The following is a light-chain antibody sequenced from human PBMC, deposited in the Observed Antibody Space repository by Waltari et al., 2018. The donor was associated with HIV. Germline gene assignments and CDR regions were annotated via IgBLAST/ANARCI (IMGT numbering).Light chain of an antibody. V-gene: IGLV1-47*01. CDR3: ATWDGSLGGAYV. CDR1: TSNVGSNF. CDR2: RDN. Sequence: QSVLTQPPSASGTPGQRVTISCSGTTSNVGSNFVSWYQQLPGTAPKVLIYRDNRRPSGVPARFSGSKSGASASLAISGLRSEDEGDYYCATWDGSLGGAYVFGAGTKVSVL. J-gene: IGLJ1*01.